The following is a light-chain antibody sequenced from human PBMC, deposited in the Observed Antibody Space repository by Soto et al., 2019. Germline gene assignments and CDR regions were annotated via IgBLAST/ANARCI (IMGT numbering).Light chain of an antibody. CDR1: SSDIGAYEH. J-gene: IGLJ2*01. CDR3: ASKTTSSTVL. CDR2: DVR. Sequence: QSALTQPPSMSGSPGQSITISCTGTSSDIGAYEHVSWYQQRPGRAPKVLIYDVRIRPSEVSNRFSGSKSGDTASLTISGLQAEDEAVYYCASKTTSSTVLFGGGTQLTVL. V-gene: IGLV2-14*03.